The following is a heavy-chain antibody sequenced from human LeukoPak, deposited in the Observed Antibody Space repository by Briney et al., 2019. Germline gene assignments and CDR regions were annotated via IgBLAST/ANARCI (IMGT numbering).Heavy chain of an antibody. J-gene: IGHJ5*02. CDR1: GGSISSGYY. Sequence: SQTLSLTCTVSGGSISSGYYWGWIRQPPGKGLEWIGSIYHSGSTYYNPSLKSRVTISVDTSKNQFSLKLSSVTAADTAVYYCARLQSWFDPWGQGTLVTVSS. CDR2: IYHSGST. V-gene: IGHV4-38-2*02. D-gene: IGHD5-24*01. CDR3: ARLQSWFDP.